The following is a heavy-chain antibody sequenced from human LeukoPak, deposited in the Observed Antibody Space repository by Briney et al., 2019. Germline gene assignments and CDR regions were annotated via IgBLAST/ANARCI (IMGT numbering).Heavy chain of an antibody. CDR2: IYPGDSDT. J-gene: IGHJ4*02. CDR3: ARRREDSGSYRTRIYDY. V-gene: IGHV5-51*01. D-gene: IGHD1-26*01. CDR1: GYSFTSYW. Sequence: GESLKISCKGSGYSFTSYWIGWVRQMPGKGLEWMGIIYPGDSDTRYSPPFQGQVTISADKSTSTAYLQWSSLKASNTAMYYCARRREDSGSYRTRIYDYWGQGTLVTVSS.